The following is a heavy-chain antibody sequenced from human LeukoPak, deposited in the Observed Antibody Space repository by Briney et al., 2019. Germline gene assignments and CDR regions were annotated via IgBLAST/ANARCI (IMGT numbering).Heavy chain of an antibody. V-gene: IGHV3-11*04. CDR3: ARTYDFGRGPPGDAFDN. CDR1: GFTFSDYY. Sequence: GGSLRLSCAASGFTFSDYYMSWIRQAPGKGLEWVSYISSSGSTIYYADSVKGRFTISRDNAKNTLYLQMNSLRAEDTAVYYCARTYDFGRGPPGDAFDNWGPGTLVIVSS. D-gene: IGHD3-3*01. J-gene: IGHJ3*02. CDR2: ISSSGSTI.